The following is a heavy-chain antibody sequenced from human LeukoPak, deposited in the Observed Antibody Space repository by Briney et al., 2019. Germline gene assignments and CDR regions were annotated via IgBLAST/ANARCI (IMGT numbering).Heavy chain of an antibody. D-gene: IGHD5-12*01. CDR3: AKGGERGYIVATITWGDPYYYYGMDV. CDR1: GFTSSSYG. J-gene: IGHJ6*02. CDR2: ISYDGSNK. Sequence: GGSLRLSCAASGFTSSSYGMHWVRQAPGKGLEWVAVISYDGSNKYYADSVKGRFTISRDNSKNTLYLQMNSLRAEDTAVYYCAKGGERGYIVATITWGDPYYYYGMDVWGQGTTVTVSS. V-gene: IGHV3-30*18.